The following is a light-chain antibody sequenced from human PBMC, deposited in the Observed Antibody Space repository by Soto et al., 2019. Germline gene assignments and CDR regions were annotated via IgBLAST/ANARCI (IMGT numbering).Light chain of an antibody. Sequence: DIQLTQSPSTLSASVGDRVTITCRASQTITNLLAWFQQKPGKAPEILIYKASSLQSGVPSRFSGSGSGTEFTLTISSLQPDDSATYYCQQYNSYFRTFGQGTKVDIK. CDR3: QQYNSYFRT. V-gene: IGKV1-5*03. J-gene: IGKJ1*01. CDR2: KAS. CDR1: QTITNL.